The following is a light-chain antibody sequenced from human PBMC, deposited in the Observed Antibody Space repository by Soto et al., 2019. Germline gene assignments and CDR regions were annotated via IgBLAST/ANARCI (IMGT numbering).Light chain of an antibody. CDR2: KAS. V-gene: IGKV1-5*03. Sequence: DIQMTQSPSTLSASVGDRVTITCRASQSISSWLAWYQQKPGTAPKLLIYKASSLQSGVPSRFSGSGSGTDFTLTISSLQPDDFATYYCQQYSSYPYTFCQGTKLEIK. CDR3: QQYSSYPYT. CDR1: QSISSW. J-gene: IGKJ2*01.